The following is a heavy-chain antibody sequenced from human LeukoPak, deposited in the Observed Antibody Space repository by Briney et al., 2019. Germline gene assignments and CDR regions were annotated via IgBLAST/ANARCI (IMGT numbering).Heavy chain of an antibody. Sequence: SETLSLTCAVYGGSFSGYYWSWIRQPAGKGLEWIGRIYASGSTNYNPSLKSRVTMSVDTSKNHFSLKLSSVTAADTAVYYCARESSGWYYDYWGQGTLVTVSS. V-gene: IGHV4-4*07. D-gene: IGHD6-19*01. CDR3: ARESSGWYYDY. CDR2: IYASGST. CDR1: GGSFSGYY. J-gene: IGHJ4*02.